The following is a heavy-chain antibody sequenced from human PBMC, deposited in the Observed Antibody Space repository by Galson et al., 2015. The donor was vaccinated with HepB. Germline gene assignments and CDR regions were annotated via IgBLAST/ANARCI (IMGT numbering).Heavy chain of an antibody. D-gene: IGHD3/OR15-3a*01. CDR3: AKDVDGCYYCFAMAV. Sequence: SLRLSCAASGFTFDDYTMHWVRQAPGKGLEWVSLINSDGVSTYYGDSVKGRFTISRDNSKNSLYLQMNSLRTEDTALYYCAKDVDGCYYCFAMAVWVQDATVAVSS. CDR2: INSDGVST. V-gene: IGHV3-43*01. J-gene: IGHJ6*02. CDR1: GFTFDDYT.